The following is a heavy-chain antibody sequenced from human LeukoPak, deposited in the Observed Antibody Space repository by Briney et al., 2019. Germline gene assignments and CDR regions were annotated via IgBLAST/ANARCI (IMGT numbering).Heavy chain of an antibody. J-gene: IGHJ6*03. D-gene: IGHD3-10*01. V-gene: IGHV1-2*02. CDR1: GYTVTGYY. CDR2: INPNSGGT. Sequence: ASVKVSCKASGYTVTGYYMHWGRQAPGQGLEWMGWINPNSGGTNYAQKFQGRVTMTRDTSISTAYMALSRLRSDDAAVYYCARDTGDYYYYMDVWGKGTTVTVSS. CDR3: ARDTGDYYYYMDV.